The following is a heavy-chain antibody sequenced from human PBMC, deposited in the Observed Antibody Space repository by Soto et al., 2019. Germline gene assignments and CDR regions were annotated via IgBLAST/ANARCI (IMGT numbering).Heavy chain of an antibody. V-gene: IGHV1-3*01. CDR3: ASCPGRVALCMLFDY. J-gene: IGHJ4*02. D-gene: IGHD2-21*01. CDR2: INAGNGDT. Sequence: QVQLVQSGAEVKKPGASVKVSCKASGYTFTNYAIHWVRQAPGQRLEWMGWINAGNGDTKYSPKTQGRVTITCGTTARTAYMELSSLRSEEAAVYYCASCPGRVALCMLFDYWGQGALVSVSS. CDR1: GYTFTNYA.